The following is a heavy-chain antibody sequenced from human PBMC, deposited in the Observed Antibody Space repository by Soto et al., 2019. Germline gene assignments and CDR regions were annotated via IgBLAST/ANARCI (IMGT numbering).Heavy chain of an antibody. V-gene: IGHV4-39*02. CDR2: MYSSGNT. J-gene: IGHJ5*02. CDR3: ARCGDIVVVQADIPSCWLDP. CDR1: GGSISSSGYY. D-gene: IGHD2-2*02. Sequence: SETLSLTCSVSGGSISSSGYYWGWIRQPPGKGLEWIGSMYSSGNTYYGPSLKSRVTISADMSKNHFSLKLSSVTAADTAVYYCARCGDIVVVQADIPSCWLDPWGQGTLVTVSS.